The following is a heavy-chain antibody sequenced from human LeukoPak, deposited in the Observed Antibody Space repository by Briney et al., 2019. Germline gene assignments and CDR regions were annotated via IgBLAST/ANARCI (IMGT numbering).Heavy chain of an antibody. CDR2: INPSGDSP. J-gene: IGHJ4*02. D-gene: IGHD1-26*01. Sequence: ASVKVSCKASGYTFTSYYMHWVRQAPGQGLEWMGIINPSGDSPTYAQKFRGRVTMTGGTSTSTVYMELSSLRSEDTAVYYCTRSAIVGAPGDFDYWGQGTLVTVS. CDR1: GYTFTSYY. CDR3: TRSAIVGAPGDFDY. V-gene: IGHV1-46*03.